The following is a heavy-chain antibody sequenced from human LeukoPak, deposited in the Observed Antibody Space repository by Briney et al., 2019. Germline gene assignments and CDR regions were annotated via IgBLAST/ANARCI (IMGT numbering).Heavy chain of an antibody. Sequence: GGSLRLSCAASGFTFSNYAMIWVRQVPGKGLEWVSGISGSDGSTYYADSVKGRFTISRDNSKNTLYLQMNSLRAEDTAVFYCAKSNDWSGMYYFDYWGQGTLVTVSS. CDR3: AKSNDWSGMYYFDY. D-gene: IGHD3-9*01. V-gene: IGHV3-23*01. J-gene: IGHJ4*02. CDR2: ISGSDGST. CDR1: GFTFSNYA.